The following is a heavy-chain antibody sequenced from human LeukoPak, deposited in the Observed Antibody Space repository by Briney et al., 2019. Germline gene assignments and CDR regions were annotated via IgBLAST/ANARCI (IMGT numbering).Heavy chain of an antibody. CDR2: IYYSGST. V-gene: IGHV4-59*01. Sequence: PSETLSLTCAVSGGSFSGNYWSWIRQPPGKGLEWIGYIYYSGSTNYNPSLKSRVTISVDTSKNQFSLKLSSVTAADTAVYYCARGTIFGVVINWFDPWGQGTLVTVSS. J-gene: IGHJ5*02. CDR1: GGSFSGNY. D-gene: IGHD3-3*01. CDR3: ARGTIFGVVINWFDP.